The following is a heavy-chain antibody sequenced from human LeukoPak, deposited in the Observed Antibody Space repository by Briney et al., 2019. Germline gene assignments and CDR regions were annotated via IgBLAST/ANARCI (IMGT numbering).Heavy chain of an antibody. V-gene: IGHV4-34*01. CDR2: INHSGST. D-gene: IGHD1-1*01. Sequence: LETLSLTRAVYGGSFSGYYWSWIRQPPGKGLEWIGEINHSGSTNYNPSLKSRVTISVDTSKNQFSLKLSSVTAADTAVYYCARVIDLVGYVPVLDYWGQGTLVTVSS. J-gene: IGHJ4*02. CDR1: GGSFSGYY. CDR3: ARVIDLVGYVPVLDY.